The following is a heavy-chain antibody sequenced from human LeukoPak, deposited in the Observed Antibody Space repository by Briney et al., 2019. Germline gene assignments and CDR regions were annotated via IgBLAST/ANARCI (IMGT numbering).Heavy chain of an antibody. CDR2: IKQDGSEK. CDR1: GFTFSSYW. Sequence: GGSLRLSCAASGFTFSSYWMNWVRQAPGKGLEWVANIKQDGSEKYYVDSVKGRFTISRANAKNSLYLQMNSLRAEDTAVYYCARDRSGGSCHHYWGQGTLVTVSS. J-gene: IGHJ4*02. V-gene: IGHV3-7*01. D-gene: IGHD2-15*01. CDR3: ARDRSGGSCHHY.